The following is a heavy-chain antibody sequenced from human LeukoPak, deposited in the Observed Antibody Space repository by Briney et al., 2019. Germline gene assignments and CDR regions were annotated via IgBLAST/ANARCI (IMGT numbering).Heavy chain of an antibody. CDR3: AKGSAVADIYFDY. D-gene: IGHD6-19*01. Sequence: GGSLRLSCVGSGFTSIAYALTWARQAPGKGLEWVSTMSASDAGTYYADSVKGRFTISRDNSKNTLYLQMNSLRAEDTAVYYCAKGSAVADIYFDYWGQGTLVTVSS. J-gene: IGHJ4*02. V-gene: IGHV3-23*01. CDR2: MSASDAGT. CDR1: GFTSIAYA.